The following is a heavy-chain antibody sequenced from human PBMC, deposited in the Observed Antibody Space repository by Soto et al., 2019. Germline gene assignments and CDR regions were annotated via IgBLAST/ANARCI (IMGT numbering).Heavy chain of an antibody. CDR3: ARVVSVAAPPDFYFGMDV. Sequence: QVQLVQSGAEVEKPGSSVKVSCKASGGTFSSYALSWVRQAPGQGLEWMGGISPKFGTAKYAPKFQGRVTITADGSTSTAYMELSSLRSEDTAVYYCARVVSVAAPPDFYFGMDVWGQGTTVTVSS. D-gene: IGHD6-6*01. CDR2: ISPKFGTA. CDR1: GGTFSSYA. V-gene: IGHV1-69*01. J-gene: IGHJ6*02.